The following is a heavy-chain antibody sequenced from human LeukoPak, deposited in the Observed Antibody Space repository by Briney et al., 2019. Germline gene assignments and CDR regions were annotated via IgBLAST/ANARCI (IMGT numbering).Heavy chain of an antibody. CDR1: GFPFSSHW. V-gene: IGHV3-7*01. CDR2: INQDGSEK. D-gene: IGHD3-22*01. CDR3: ARHYYDSSGYYYQYDY. Sequence: GGSLRLSCAASGFPFSSHWLSWFRQSPGKGLEWVAHINQDGSEKYYVDSVKGRFTISRDNARNSQYLQMNSLRAEDTAVYYCARHYYDSSGYYYQYDYWGQGTLVTVSS. J-gene: IGHJ4*02.